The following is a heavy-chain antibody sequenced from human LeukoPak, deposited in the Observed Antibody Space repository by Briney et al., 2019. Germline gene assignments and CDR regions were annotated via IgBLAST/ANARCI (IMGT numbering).Heavy chain of an antibody. CDR3: ARSHLAITMIVVALFDY. CDR1: GGSISSSSYS. V-gene: IGHV4-39*01. Sequence: MPSETLSLTCTVSGGSISSSSYSWGWIRQPPGKGLEWIGSIYYSGSTYYNPSLKSRVTISVDTSKNQFSLKLSSVTAADTAVYYCARSHLAITMIVVALFDYWGQGTLVTVSS. D-gene: IGHD3-22*01. CDR2: IYYSGST. J-gene: IGHJ4*02.